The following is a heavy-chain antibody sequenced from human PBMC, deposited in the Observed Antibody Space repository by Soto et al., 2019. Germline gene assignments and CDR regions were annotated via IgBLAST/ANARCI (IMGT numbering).Heavy chain of an antibody. J-gene: IGHJ4*02. V-gene: IGHV4-34*01. CDR3: AKIGYSSSPYYFDY. CDR2: INKSGST. D-gene: IGHD6-6*01. CDR1: GGSISGYY. Sequence: SETLSLTCTVSGGSISGYYWSWIRQPPGKGLEWIGEINKSGSTNYNPSLKSRVTISVDTSKNQFSLKLSSVTAADTAVYYCAKIGYSSSPYYFDYWGQGTLVTVSS.